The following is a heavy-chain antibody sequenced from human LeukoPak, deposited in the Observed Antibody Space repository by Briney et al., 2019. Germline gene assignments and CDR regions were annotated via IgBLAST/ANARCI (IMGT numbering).Heavy chain of an antibody. D-gene: IGHD1-26*01. CDR2: ITSGSSYI. V-gene: IGHV3-21*03. CDR1: GFSFSTYN. J-gene: IGHJ6*03. CDR3: ARDPYSGNYGAYYYYYMAV. Sequence: GGSLRLSCAASGFSFSTYNMNWVRQAPGQRLEWVSSITSGSSYIYYADSVKGRFTISRDNAKSSLYLQMDSLRAEDTAVYYCARDPYSGNYGAYYYYYMAVWGKGTTVTISS.